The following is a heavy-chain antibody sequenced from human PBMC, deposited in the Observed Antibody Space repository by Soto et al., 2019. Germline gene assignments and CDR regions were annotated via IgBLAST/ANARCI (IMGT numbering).Heavy chain of an antibody. D-gene: IGHD5-18*01. CDR1: GDSVSIKSAA. V-gene: IGHV6-1*01. CDR3: ARDPGYSLDY. J-gene: IGHJ4*02. Sequence: SQPLSLTCAISGDSVSIKSAAWNWIRQSPSRGLEWLGRTYYRSKWYYDYADSVKSRITINSDTSKNQFSLQLNSVTPEDTAVYYCARDPGYSLDYWGQGNMVTVS. CDR2: TYYRSKWYY.